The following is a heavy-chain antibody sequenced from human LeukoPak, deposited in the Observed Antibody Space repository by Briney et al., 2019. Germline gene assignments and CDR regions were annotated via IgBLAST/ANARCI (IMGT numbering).Heavy chain of an antibody. V-gene: IGHV4-61*02. CDR3: ARGKKGSSSGSIDN. D-gene: IGHD6-6*01. Sequence: SETLSLTCTVSGGSITSCGYYWSWIRQPAGKGLEWIGRMYTTGITNYNPYLKSRVTISVDTSKNQFSLKLSSVTAADTAVYYCARGKKGSSSGSIDNWGQGTLVTVSS. J-gene: IGHJ4*02. CDR2: MYTTGIT. CDR1: GGSITSCGYY.